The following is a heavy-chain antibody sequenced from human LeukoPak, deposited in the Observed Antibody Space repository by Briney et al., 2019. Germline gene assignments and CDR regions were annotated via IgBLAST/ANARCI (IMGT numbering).Heavy chain of an antibody. V-gene: IGHV3-21*01. CDR2: ISSMSRYI. CDR3: ARESPLLRGFGYYFDY. Sequence: GSLRLSCAASGFPFSSYSMNWVRQAQGKGLEWVSSISSMSRYIYYADSVKGRFTISRGNAKNSLYLQMNSLRAEDTAVYYCARESPLLRGFGYYFDYWGQRTLVTVSS. D-gene: IGHD3-10*01. CDR1: GFPFSSYS. J-gene: IGHJ4*02.